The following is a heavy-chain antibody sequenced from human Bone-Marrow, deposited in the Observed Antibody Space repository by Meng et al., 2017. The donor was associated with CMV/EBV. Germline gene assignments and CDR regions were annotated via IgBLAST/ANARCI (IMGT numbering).Heavy chain of an antibody. CDR1: GYTFTSYG. Sequence: ASVKVSCKASGYTFTSYGISWVRQAPGQGLEWMGWISAYNGNTNYAQKLQGRVTMTTDTSTSTAYMELRSLRSEDTAVYYFARANSSSWEPEDYYYYGMDVWGQGTTVTVSS. V-gene: IGHV1-18*01. D-gene: IGHD6-13*01. CDR3: ARANSSSWEPEDYYYYGMDV. J-gene: IGHJ6*02. CDR2: ISAYNGNT.